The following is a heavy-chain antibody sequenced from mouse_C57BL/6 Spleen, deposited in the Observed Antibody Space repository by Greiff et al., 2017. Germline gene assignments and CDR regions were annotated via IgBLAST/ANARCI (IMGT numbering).Heavy chain of an antibody. Sequence: QVQLQQSGPELVKPGASVKISCKASGYAFSSSWMNWVKQRPGKGLEWIGRIYPGDGDTNYNGKFKGKATLTADKSSSTAYMQLSSLTSEDSAVYCCARSSITTVVAFDYWGQGTTLTVSS. J-gene: IGHJ2*01. CDR1: GYAFSSSW. CDR3: ARSSITTVVAFDY. D-gene: IGHD1-1*01. V-gene: IGHV1-82*01. CDR2: IYPGDGDT.